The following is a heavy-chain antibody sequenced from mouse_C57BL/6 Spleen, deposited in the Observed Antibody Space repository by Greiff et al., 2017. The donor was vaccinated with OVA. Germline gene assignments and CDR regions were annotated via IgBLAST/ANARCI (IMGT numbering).Heavy chain of an antibody. CDR1: GYTFTSYW. Sequence: QVQLQQPGTELVKPGASVKLSCKASGYTFTSYWMHWVKQRPGQGLEWIGNINPSNGGTNYNEKFKIKATLTVDKSSSTAYMQLSSLTSEDSAVYYCARGSSSGDWYFDVWGTGTTVTVSS. CDR3: ARGSSSGDWYFDV. J-gene: IGHJ1*03. D-gene: IGHD1-1*01. CDR2: INPSNGGT. V-gene: IGHV1-53*01.